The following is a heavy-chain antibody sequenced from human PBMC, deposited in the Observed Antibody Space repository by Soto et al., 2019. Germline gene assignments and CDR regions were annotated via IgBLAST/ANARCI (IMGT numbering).Heavy chain of an antibody. CDR3: TRGSMPFYLHTSGQYSNDF. J-gene: IGHJ4*02. V-gene: IGHV4-61*01. D-gene: IGHD1-26*01. CDR2: IFYSGTT. CDR1: GASVNTVSYY. Sequence: ASETLSLTCTGSGASVNTVSYYWIWIRQPPGMGLEWLGNIFYSGTTNYNPSLKSRVTMSLHTSKNQFSLNLTSVTAADTAVYYCTRGSMPFYLHTSGQYSNDFWGRGTLV.